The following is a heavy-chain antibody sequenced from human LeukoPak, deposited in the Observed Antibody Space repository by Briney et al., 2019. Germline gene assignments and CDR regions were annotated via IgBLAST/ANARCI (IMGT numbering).Heavy chain of an antibody. D-gene: IGHD3-22*01. V-gene: IGHV3-21*01. Sequence: GGSLRLSCAASGFTFSSYSMNWVRQAPGKGLEWVSFISSSRSYIYYADSVKGRFTISRDNAKNSLYLQMNSLRAEDTAVYYCARDSGGYYDSSGSSFFDIWGQGTMVTVSS. J-gene: IGHJ3*02. CDR3: ARDSGGYYDSSGSSFFDI. CDR2: ISSSRSYI. CDR1: GFTFSSYS.